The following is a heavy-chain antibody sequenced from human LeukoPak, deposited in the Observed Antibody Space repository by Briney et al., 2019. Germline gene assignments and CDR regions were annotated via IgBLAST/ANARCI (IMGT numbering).Heavy chain of an antibody. J-gene: IGHJ4*02. CDR1: GFSLSTSGMR. CDR3: ARSIWFGELYFDY. CDR2: IDWDDDK. Sequence: SGPALVKPTQTLTLTCTFSGFSLSTSGMRVSWIRQPPGKALEWLARIDWDDDKFYSTSLKTRLTTSKDTSKNQVVLTMTNMDPVDTATYYCARSIWFGELYFDYWGQGTLVTVPS. D-gene: IGHD3-10*01. V-gene: IGHV2-70*04.